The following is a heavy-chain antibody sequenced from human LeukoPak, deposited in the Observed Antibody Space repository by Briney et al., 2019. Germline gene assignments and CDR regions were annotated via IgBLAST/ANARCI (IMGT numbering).Heavy chain of an antibody. CDR3: ARGVGSSWYYYYYMDV. Sequence: SETLSLTCAVYGGSSSGYYWGWIRQPPGKGLEWIGEINHSGSTNYNPSLKSRVTISVDTSKNQFSLKLSSVTAADTAVYYCARGVGSSWYYYYYMDVWGKGTTVTVSS. CDR2: INHSGST. D-gene: IGHD6-13*01. J-gene: IGHJ6*03. CDR1: GGSSSGYY. V-gene: IGHV4-34*01.